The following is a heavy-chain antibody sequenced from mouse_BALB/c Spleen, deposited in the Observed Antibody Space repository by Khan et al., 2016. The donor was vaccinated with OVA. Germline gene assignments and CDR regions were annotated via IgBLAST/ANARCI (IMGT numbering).Heavy chain of an antibody. CDR3: ARPPYFSYVMVY. Sequence: VQLVESGPELKKPGETVKISCKASGNTFTNYGMNWVKQSPGKGLKWMGWINTYTGEPTYADDFKGRFAFSLETSASTAYLQINNLKNEDTATYYCARPPYFSYVMVYWGQGTSVTVSS. V-gene: IGHV9-3-1*01. D-gene: IGHD2-10*01. J-gene: IGHJ4*01. CDR2: INTYTGEP. CDR1: GNTFTNYG.